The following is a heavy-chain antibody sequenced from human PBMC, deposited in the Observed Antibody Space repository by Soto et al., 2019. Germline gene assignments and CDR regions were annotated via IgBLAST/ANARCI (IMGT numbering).Heavy chain of an antibody. D-gene: IGHD4-17*01. Sequence: GGSLRLSCAASGFTFSSYWMSWVRQAPGKGLEWVANIKQDGSEKYYVDSVKGRFTISRDNAKNSLYLQMNSLRAEDTAVYYCARDVDYGDPYYYYCSMDVWGKGTTVTVSS. CDR3: ARDVDYGDPYYYYCSMDV. CDR2: IKQDGSEK. CDR1: GFTFSSYW. V-gene: IGHV3-7*01. J-gene: IGHJ6*03.